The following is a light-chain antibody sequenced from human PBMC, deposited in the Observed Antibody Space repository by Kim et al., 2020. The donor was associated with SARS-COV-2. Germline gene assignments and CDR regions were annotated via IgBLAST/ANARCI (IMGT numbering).Light chain of an antibody. CDR2: RNN. CDR1: SSNIGSSY. Sequence: GQRVAISCSGSSSNIGSSYVCWYQQLPGTAPKLLIYRNNRRPSGVPDRFSGSKSGTSASLAISGLRSEEEADYYCAAWDDSLSGYVFGTGTKVTVL. V-gene: IGLV1-47*01. J-gene: IGLJ1*01. CDR3: AAWDDSLSGYV.